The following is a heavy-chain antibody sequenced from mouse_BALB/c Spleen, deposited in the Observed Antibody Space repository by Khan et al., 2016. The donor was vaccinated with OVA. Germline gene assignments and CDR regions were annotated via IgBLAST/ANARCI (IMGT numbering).Heavy chain of an antibody. CDR1: GYIFAHYY. V-gene: IGHV1-77*01. CDR3: ARSNYFGYTFAY. CDR2: ISRGSDHT. J-gene: IGHJ3*01. D-gene: IGHD1-2*01. Sequence: QVQLQQPGAELARPGASVKLSCKASGYIFAHYYINWVKQTTGQGLEWIGAISRGSDHTDYNEKFKGKATLTADKSSSKACMQLSSLASESSAVYFCARSNYFGYTFAYWGQGALVTVSA.